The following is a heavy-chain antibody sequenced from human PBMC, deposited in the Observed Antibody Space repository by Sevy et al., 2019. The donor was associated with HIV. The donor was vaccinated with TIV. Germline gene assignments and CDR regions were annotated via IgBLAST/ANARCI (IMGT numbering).Heavy chain of an antibody. J-gene: IGHJ6*02. CDR3: ARDRRNWNQGHYYYGMDV. Sequence: GGSLRLSCAASGFTFSSYAMHWVRQAPGKGLEWVAVISYDGSNKYYADSVKGRFTISRDNSKNTLYLQMNSLRAEDTAVYYCARDRRNWNQGHYYYGMDVWGQGTTVTVSS. V-gene: IGHV3-30*04. D-gene: IGHD1-20*01. CDR1: GFTFSSYA. CDR2: ISYDGSNK.